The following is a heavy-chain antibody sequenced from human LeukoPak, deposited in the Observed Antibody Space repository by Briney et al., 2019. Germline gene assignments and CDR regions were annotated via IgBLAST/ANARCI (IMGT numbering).Heavy chain of an antibody. D-gene: IGHD5-12*01. V-gene: IGHV4-38-2*02. Sequence: PSETLSLTCTVSVYSISSGNYWGWIRQPPGKGLEWIGTMYHSGSTYYNPSLKSRPTLPFDTSKNQFSLMLSSVTAADTAVYFCARTSGYGTGDYDRRFDDWGQGPLVTVSS. CDR2: MYHSGST. CDR1: VYSISSGNY. J-gene: IGHJ4*02. CDR3: ARTSGYGTGDYDRRFDD.